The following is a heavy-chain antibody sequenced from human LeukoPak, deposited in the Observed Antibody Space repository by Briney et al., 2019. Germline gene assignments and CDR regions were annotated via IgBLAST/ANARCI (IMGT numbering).Heavy chain of an antibody. Sequence: GRSLRLSCAAPGFTFSSYDMHWVRQAPGKGLEWVTVISYDGSNKYYADSVKGRFTISRDNSKNTLYLQMNSLRAEDTAAYYCAKDLDTGYKYYYYGMDVWGKGTTVTVSS. CDR2: ISYDGSNK. CDR1: GFTFSSYD. V-gene: IGHV3-30*18. J-gene: IGHJ6*04. D-gene: IGHD3-9*01. CDR3: AKDLDTGYKYYYYGMDV.